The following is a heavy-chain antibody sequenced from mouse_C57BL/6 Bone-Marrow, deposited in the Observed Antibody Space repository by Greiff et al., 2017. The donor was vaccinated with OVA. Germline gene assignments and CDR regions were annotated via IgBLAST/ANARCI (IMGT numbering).Heavy chain of an antibody. CDR1: GYAFSSSW. V-gene: IGHV1-82*01. J-gene: IGHJ4*01. Sequence: QVQLKESGPELVKPGASVKISCKASGYAFSSSWMNWVKQRPGKGLEWIGRIYPGDGDTNYNGKFKGKATLTADKSSSTAYMQLSSLTSEDSAVYFCAKEEGDAMDYWGQGTSVTVSS. CDR3: AKEEGDAMDY. CDR2: IYPGDGDT.